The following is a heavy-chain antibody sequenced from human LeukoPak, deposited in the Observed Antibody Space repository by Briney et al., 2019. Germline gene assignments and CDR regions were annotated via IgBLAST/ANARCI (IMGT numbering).Heavy chain of an antibody. J-gene: IGHJ4*02. D-gene: IGHD5-24*01. V-gene: IGHV3-7*01. CDR1: GLTFSDVW. CDR3: ARVRGWLQSYYFDY. CDR2: IKQDGSEK. Sequence: GGSLRLSCAASGLTFSDVWMSWVRQAPGKGLEWVANIKQDGSEKYYVDSVKGRFTISRDNAKNSLYLQMNSLRAEDTAVYYCARVRGWLQSYYFDYWGQGTLVTVSS.